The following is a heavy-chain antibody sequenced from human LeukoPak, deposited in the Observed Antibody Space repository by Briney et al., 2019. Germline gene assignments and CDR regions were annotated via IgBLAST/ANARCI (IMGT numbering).Heavy chain of an antibody. D-gene: IGHD3-10*01. Sequence: ASVKVSCKTSGYTFGNYASTWVRQAPGQGLEWMGWISGDNGDTKYAQKVQGRVTVTTDTSTTTTYMELRSLTSDDTAVYYCARAADGSGTLLDYWGQGSLVTVSS. CDR3: ARAADGSGTLLDY. CDR1: GYTFGNYA. J-gene: IGHJ4*02. CDR2: ISGDNGDT. V-gene: IGHV1-18*01.